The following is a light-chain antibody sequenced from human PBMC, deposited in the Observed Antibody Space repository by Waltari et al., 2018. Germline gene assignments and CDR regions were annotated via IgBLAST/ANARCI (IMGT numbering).Light chain of an antibody. Sequence: QTVVTQEPSVSVSPGGTVTLTCCLNSGPFSLSRYPAWYRQTPGQPPRRLIYNTDTRAFGIPPRFFGSILENKAALTIAQAQADDECDYFCLFYLGGGIWVFGGGTKLTV. J-gene: IGLJ3*02. CDR2: NTD. CDR3: LFYLGGGIWV. CDR1: SGPFSLSRY. V-gene: IGLV8-61*01.